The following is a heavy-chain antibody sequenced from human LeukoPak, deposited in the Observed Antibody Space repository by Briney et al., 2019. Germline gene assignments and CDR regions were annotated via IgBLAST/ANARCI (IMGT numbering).Heavy chain of an antibody. V-gene: IGHV1-24*01. CDR3: ATRAPHSSGYYYVDAFDI. Sequence: ASVKVSCKVSGYTLTELSMYWVRQAPGKGLDWMGGFDPEDGERIYAQKFLGRVTMTEDTSTDTAYMELSSLRSEDTAVYYCATRAPHSSGYYYVDAFDIWGQGTMVTVSS. J-gene: IGHJ3*02. CDR1: GYTLTELS. CDR2: FDPEDGER. D-gene: IGHD3-22*01.